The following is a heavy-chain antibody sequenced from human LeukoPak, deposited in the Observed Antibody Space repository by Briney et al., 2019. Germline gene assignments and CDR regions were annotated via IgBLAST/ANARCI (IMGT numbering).Heavy chain of an antibody. D-gene: IGHD3-10*01. CDR2: MNPNSGNT. CDR3: ARHTGSGSYYNRFINWFDP. J-gene: IGHJ5*02. V-gene: IGHV1-8*01. Sequence: ASVKVSCKASGYTFTSYDINWVRQATGQGLEWMGWMNPNSGNTGYAQKFQGRVTMTTDTSTSTAYMELRSLRSDDTAVYYCARHTGSGSYYNRFINWFDPWGQGTLVTVSS. CDR1: GYTFTSYD.